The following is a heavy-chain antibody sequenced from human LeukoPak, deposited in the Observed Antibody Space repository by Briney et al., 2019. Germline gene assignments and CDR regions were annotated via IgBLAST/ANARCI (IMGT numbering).Heavy chain of an antibody. Sequence: SGGSLRLSCAASGFTVSSNYMSWVRQAPGKGLEWVSVIYSGGSTYYADSVKGRFTISRDNSKNTLYLQMNSLRAEDTAVYYCASGHKWELLSHGMDVWGQGTTVTVSS. J-gene: IGHJ6*02. CDR2: IYSGGST. D-gene: IGHD1-26*01. CDR3: ASGHKWELLSHGMDV. CDR1: GFTVSSNY. V-gene: IGHV3-66*01.